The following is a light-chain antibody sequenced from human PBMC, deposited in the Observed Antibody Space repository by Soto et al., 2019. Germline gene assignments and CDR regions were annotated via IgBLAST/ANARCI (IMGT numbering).Light chain of an antibody. V-gene: IGKV3-15*01. CDR3: QHQSSWPRT. J-gene: IGKJ1*01. CDR2: GAS. Sequence: EIVLTQSPATLSVSPGERATLSCRASQSVRSNLAWYQQKPGQGPRLLIFGASTRATDIPARFSGSGSGTEFTLTISSLQSEDFAVYYCQHQSSWPRTFGQGTKVEIK. CDR1: QSVRSN.